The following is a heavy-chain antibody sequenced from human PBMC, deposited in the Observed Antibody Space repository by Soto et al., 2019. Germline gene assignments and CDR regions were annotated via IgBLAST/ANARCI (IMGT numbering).Heavy chain of an antibody. V-gene: IGHV3-23*01. Sequence: GGSLRLSCAASGFTFSSYAMSWVRQAPGKGLEWVSAISGSGGSTYYADSVKGRFTISRDNSKNTLYLQMNSLRAEDTAVYYCARTYSYGFSVGVSFDYWGQGTLVTVSS. CDR2: ISGSGGST. D-gene: IGHD5-18*01. CDR1: GFTFSSYA. J-gene: IGHJ4*02. CDR3: ARTYSYGFSVGVSFDY.